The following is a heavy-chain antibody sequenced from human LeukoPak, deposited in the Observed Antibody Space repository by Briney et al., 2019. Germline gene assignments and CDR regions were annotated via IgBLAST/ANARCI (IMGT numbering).Heavy chain of an antibody. Sequence: KSGGSLRLFCAASGFNFRSYSMNWVRQAPGEGLEWVSSITSGDFVYFADALKGRFTISRDNAKSSLYLEMNSLRADDTAVYYCARGGFNMVRGVIIPSNSYFYYMDIWGKGTTVTVSS. CDR2: ITSGDFV. CDR1: GFNFRSYS. J-gene: IGHJ6*03. V-gene: IGHV3-21*01. D-gene: IGHD3-10*01. CDR3: ARGGFNMVRGVIIPSNSYFYYMDI.